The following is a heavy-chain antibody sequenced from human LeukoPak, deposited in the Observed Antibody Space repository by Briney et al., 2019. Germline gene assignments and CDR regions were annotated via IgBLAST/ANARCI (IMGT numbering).Heavy chain of an antibody. CDR2: ITISGGST. CDR3: ARGAYYPDY. V-gene: IGHV3-23*01. CDR1: GFIFSNSA. J-gene: IGHJ4*02. D-gene: IGHD3-10*01. Sequence: GGSLRLSCAASGFIFSNSAMSWVRQAPGKGLECISAITISGGSTYYADSVKGRFTISRDNPKNTLYLQMNSLRAEDTAVYYCARGAYYPDYWGQGTLVTVSS.